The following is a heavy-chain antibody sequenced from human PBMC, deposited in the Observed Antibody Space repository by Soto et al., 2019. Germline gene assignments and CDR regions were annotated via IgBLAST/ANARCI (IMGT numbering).Heavy chain of an antibody. J-gene: IGHJ3*02. CDR1: GGTFSSYA. D-gene: IGHD6-13*01. CDR3: ARARPIAAAGTRAFDI. CDR2: IIPIFGTA. Sequence: ASVKVSCKASGGTFSSYAISWVRQAPGQGLEWMGGIIPIFGTANYAQKFQGRVTITADESTSTAYMELSSLRSEDTAVYYCARARPIAAAGTRAFDIWGQGTMVTVSS. V-gene: IGHV1-69*13.